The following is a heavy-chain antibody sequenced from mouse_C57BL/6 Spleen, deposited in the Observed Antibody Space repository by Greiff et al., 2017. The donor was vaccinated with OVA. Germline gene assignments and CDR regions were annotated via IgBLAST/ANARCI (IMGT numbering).Heavy chain of an antibody. CDR2: IWRGGST. CDR3: AKQITTVVATRYYAMDY. D-gene: IGHD1-1*01. Sequence: VQLKESGPGLVQPSQSLSITCTVSGFSLTSYGVHWVRQSPGKGLEWLGVIWRGGSTDYNAAFMSRLSITKDNSKSQVFFKMNSLQADDTAIYYCAKQITTVVATRYYAMDYWGQGTSVTVSS. V-gene: IGHV2-5*01. CDR1: GFSLTSYG. J-gene: IGHJ4*01.